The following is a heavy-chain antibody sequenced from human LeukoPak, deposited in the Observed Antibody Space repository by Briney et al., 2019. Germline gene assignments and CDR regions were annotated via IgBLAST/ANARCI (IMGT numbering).Heavy chain of an antibody. CDR1: GFTFSSYG. CDR2: IRYDGSNK. V-gene: IGHV3-30*02. Sequence: GGSLRLSCAASGFTFSSYGMHWVRQAPGKGLEWVAFIRYDGSNKYYADSVKGRFTISRDNSKNTLYLQMNSLRAEDTAVYYCARDGIEYDAFDIWGQGTMVTVSS. J-gene: IGHJ3*02. CDR3: ARDGIEYDAFDI. D-gene: IGHD2/OR15-2a*01.